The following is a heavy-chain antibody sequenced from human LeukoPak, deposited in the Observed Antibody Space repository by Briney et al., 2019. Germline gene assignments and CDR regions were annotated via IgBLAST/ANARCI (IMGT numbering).Heavy chain of an antibody. CDR1: GFTFSSYS. CDR3: AKTYDSGSYDFVY. D-gene: IGHD5-12*01. CDR2: ISGMSLSI. J-gene: IGHJ4*02. V-gene: IGHV3-23*01. Sequence: GESLRLSCAASGFTFSSYSMNWVRQAPGRGLEWVSFISGMSLSIHYADSVKGRFTISRDYSKNTLYLQMNSLRAEDTAVYYCAKTYDSGSYDFVYWGQGTLVTVSS.